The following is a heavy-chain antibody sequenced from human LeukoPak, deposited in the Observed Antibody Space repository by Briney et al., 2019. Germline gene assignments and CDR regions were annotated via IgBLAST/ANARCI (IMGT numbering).Heavy chain of an antibody. CDR3: ARSFVAGAGYYYGLDV. CDR1: GYSFRSYW. CDR2: IYPHDSSI. Sequence: GESRKISCKGSGYSFRSYWISWVRQTPGKGLEWMGTIYPHDSSIKYSPSFQGQVTISADKSISTAYLQWSSLRASDTAMYYCARSFVAGAGYYYGLDVWGQGTTVTVSS. V-gene: IGHV5-51*01. D-gene: IGHD6-19*01. J-gene: IGHJ6*02.